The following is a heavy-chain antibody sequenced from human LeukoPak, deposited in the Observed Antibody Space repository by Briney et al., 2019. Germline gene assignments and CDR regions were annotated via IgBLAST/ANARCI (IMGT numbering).Heavy chain of an antibody. V-gene: IGHV3-21*01. CDR3: ATDWLGFDILTGRMSPNAFDI. CDR1: GFTFSSYS. D-gene: IGHD3-9*01. CDR2: NSSSSSYI. J-gene: IGHJ3*02. Sequence: PGGSLRLSCAASGFTFSSYSMNWVRQAPGKGLECVSSNSSSSSYIYYADSVKGRFTISRDNAKNSLYLQMNSLRAEDTAVYYCATDWLGFDILTGRMSPNAFDIWGQGTMVTVSS.